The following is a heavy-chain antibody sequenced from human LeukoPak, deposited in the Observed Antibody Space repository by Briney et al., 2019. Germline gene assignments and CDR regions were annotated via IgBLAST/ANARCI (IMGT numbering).Heavy chain of an antibody. V-gene: IGHV3-23*01. CDR2: ISGSGGST. J-gene: IGHJ4*02. CDR1: GFTFSSYA. D-gene: IGHD4-17*01. CDR3: AKVPSTVTTRGYLDY. Sequence: LTGGSLRLSCAASGFTFSSYAMSWVRQAPGKRLEWVSGISGSGGSTYYADSVNGRFTISRDKSKNTMYLQMNSLRDEDTAVYYCAKVPSTVTTRGYLDYWGQGTLVTVSS.